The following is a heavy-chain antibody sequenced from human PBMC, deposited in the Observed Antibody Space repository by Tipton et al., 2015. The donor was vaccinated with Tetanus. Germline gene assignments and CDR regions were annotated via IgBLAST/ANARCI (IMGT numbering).Heavy chain of an antibody. CDR1: GFIFSNNS. V-gene: IGHV3-48*04. Sequence: SLRLSCAASGFIFSNNSMNWVRQAPGKGLDWVSHISGSGEIVHYADSVKGRFTISRDNAKNSLYLHMNSLRAEDTAVYSCARGMAEASNCGGDCYSDYWGQGTLVTVSS. CDR2: ISGSGEIV. D-gene: IGHD2-21*02. CDR3: ARGMAEASNCGGDCYSDY. J-gene: IGHJ4*02.